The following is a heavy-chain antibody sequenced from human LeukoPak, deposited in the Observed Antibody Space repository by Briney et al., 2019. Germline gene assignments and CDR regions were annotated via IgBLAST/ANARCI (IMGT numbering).Heavy chain of an antibody. CDR1: GYTFTSYA. J-gene: IGHJ4*02. D-gene: IGHD6-19*01. Sequence: ASVKVSCKASGYTFTSYAMNWVRQAPGQGLEWMGWINTNTGNPTYAQGFTGQFVFSLDTSVSTAYLQISSLKAEDTAVYYCARDPRGYSSGWPGNQSSHYWGQGTLVTVSS. V-gene: IGHV7-4-1*02. CDR3: ARDPRGYSSGWPGNQSSHY. CDR2: INTNTGNP.